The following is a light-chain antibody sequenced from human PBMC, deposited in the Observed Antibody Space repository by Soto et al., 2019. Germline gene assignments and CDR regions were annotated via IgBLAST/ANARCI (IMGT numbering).Light chain of an antibody. CDR1: SGHSSYI. CDR3: ETWDSNTWV. V-gene: IGLV4-60*02. J-gene: IGLJ3*02. Sequence: QPVLTQSSSASASLGSSVKLTCTLSSGHSSYIIAWHQQQPGKAPRYLMKVEGRGSFNKGSGVPDRFSGYRSGADRYLTISNLQFEDEADYYCETWDSNTWVFGGGTKLTVL. CDR2: VEGRGSF.